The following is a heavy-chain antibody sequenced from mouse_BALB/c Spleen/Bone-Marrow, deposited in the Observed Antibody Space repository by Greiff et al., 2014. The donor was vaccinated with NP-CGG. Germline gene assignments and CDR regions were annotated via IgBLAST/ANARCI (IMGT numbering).Heavy chain of an antibody. CDR3: ARRYGNYGAMDY. CDR2: ISSGGSYI. J-gene: IGHJ4*01. CDR1: GFTFSSYA. V-gene: IGHV5-9-1*01. Sequence: EVKLMESGGGLVKPGGSLKLSCAASGFTFSSYAMSWVCQTPEKRLEWVATISSGGSYIYYPDSVKGRFTISRDNAKNTLYLQMSSLRSEDTAMYYCARRYGNYGAMDYWGRGTSVTVSS. D-gene: IGHD2-10*02.